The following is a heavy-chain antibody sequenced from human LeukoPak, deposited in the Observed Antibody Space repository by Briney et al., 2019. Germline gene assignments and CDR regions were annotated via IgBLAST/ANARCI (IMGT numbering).Heavy chain of an antibody. D-gene: IGHD3-22*01. V-gene: IGHV3-23*01. CDR3: AKTQGYYDC. Sequence: GGSLRLSCAASGFTFSSYGMNWVRQAPGKGLEWVSGIGVGGTTYYADSVKGRFTISRDTSKSTLSLQMNSLRAEDTAVYYCAKTQGYYDCWGQGTLVTVSS. CDR2: IGVGGTT. J-gene: IGHJ4*02. CDR1: GFTFSSYG.